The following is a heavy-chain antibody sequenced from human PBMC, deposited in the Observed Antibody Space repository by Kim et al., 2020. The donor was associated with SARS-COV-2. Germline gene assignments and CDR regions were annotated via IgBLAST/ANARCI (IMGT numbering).Heavy chain of an antibody. CDR2: ISHDGGTQ. J-gene: IGHJ4*02. D-gene: IGHD3-10*01. CDR1: GFTFNNYA. Sequence: GGSLRLSCAASGFTFNNYAMHWVRQAPGKGLEWVAVISHDGGTQYYSDSVQGRFSISRDNSKNTLYLQMNSLRPEDTAAYYCARDMFRGVSDYIDYWGQGTLVTVSS. V-gene: IGHV3-30*04. CDR3: ARDMFRGVSDYIDY.